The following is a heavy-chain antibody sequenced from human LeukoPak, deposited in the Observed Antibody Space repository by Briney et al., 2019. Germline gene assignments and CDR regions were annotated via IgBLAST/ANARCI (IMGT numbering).Heavy chain of an antibody. V-gene: IGHV3-21*01. CDR2: ISSSSSYI. D-gene: IGHD3-10*01. Sequence: GGSLRLSCAASGFTFSSYSMNWVRQAPGKGLEWVSSISSSSSYIYYADSVKGRFTISRDNAKNSLYPQMNSLRAEDTAVYYCARGGSLGVVRGNWFDPWGQGTLVTVSS. CDR3: ARGGSLGVVRGNWFDP. J-gene: IGHJ5*02. CDR1: GFTFSSYS.